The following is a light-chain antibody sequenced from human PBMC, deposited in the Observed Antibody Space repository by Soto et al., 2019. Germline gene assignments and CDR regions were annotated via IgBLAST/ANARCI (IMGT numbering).Light chain of an antibody. V-gene: IGLV1-40*01. CDR1: SSNIGAGYD. CDR3: QSYDRSLRSYV. J-gene: IGLJ1*01. Sequence: QSVLTPPPSVSGAPGKMDTISCSGSSSNIGAGYDVNWYRQLPGTASKLLIYGNSDRPSGDPDRFSGSKSGTSASLAITGLQDEDEADYFCQSYDRSLRSYVFGTGTKSPS. CDR2: GNS.